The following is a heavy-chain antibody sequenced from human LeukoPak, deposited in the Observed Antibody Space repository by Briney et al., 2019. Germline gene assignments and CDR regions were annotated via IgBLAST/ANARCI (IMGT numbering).Heavy chain of an antibody. CDR3: ARGISSSYHRHFDY. D-gene: IGHD6-13*01. Sequence: GGSLRLSCAASGFTFSSYEMNWVRQAPGKGLEWVSLIRSIVTSIDYVDSVKGRFTISRDNAKNSLYLQMYSLRAADTAVYYCARGISSSYHRHFDYWGQGILVTVSS. CDR2: IRSIVTSI. CDR1: GFTFSSYE. V-gene: IGHV3-48*03. J-gene: IGHJ4*02.